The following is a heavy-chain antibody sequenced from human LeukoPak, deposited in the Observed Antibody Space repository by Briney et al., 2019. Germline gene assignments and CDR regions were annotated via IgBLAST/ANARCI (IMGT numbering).Heavy chain of an antibody. Sequence: SETLSLTCTVSSGSISSSSYYWGWIRQPPGKVLEWIGNIYYSGSTYYNPSLKSRVTISVDTSKNQFSLKLSSVTAADTTIYYCARRGSGWYWDSWGQGTLVTVSS. V-gene: IGHV4-39*01. J-gene: IGHJ4*02. CDR3: ARRGSGWYWDS. D-gene: IGHD6-19*01. CDR1: SGSISSSSYY. CDR2: IYYSGST.